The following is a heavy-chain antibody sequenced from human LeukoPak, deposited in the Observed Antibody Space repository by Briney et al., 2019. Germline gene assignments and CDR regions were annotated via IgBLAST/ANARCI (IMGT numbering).Heavy chain of an antibody. D-gene: IGHD3-10*01. V-gene: IGHV4-30-4*01. CDR1: GGSISSGDYY. Sequence: SETLSLTCTVSGGSISSGDYYWSWIRQPPGKGLEWIGYIYYSGSTYYNPSLKSRVSISVDTSQNQFSLKLSSVTAADTAVYYCARGGYYYGSGSSPFLDYWGQGTLVTVSS. J-gene: IGHJ4*02. CDR2: IYYSGST. CDR3: ARGGYYYGSGSSPFLDY.